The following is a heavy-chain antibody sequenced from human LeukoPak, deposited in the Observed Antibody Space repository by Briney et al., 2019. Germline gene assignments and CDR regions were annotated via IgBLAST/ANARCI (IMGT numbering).Heavy chain of an antibody. CDR1: GYTFTSYY. J-gene: IGHJ4*02. D-gene: IGHD3-22*01. Sequence: GASVKVSCKASGYTFTSYYMHWVRQAPGQGLEWMGIINPSGGSTSYAQKFQGRVTMTRDMSTSTVYMELSSLRSEDTAVYYCARGYYDSSGYHYYFDYWGQGTLVTVSS. CDR2: INPSGGST. CDR3: ARGYYDSSGYHYYFDY. V-gene: IGHV1-46*01.